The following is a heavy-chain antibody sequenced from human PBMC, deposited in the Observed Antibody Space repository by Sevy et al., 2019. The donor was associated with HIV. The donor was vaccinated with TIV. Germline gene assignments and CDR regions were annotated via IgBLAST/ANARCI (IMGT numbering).Heavy chain of an antibody. D-gene: IGHD1-7*01. V-gene: IGHV4-59*01. CDR3: ARMQTELYFDW. CDR1: GGSFRNYY. Sequence: SETLSLTCSVSGGSFRNYYWSWLRQAPGKGLEWIGYFYHSGSTKYNSSLKSRVTIVIDMSSNQFSLTLDSVTAADTAVYYCARMQTELYFDWWGQGTLVTVSS. J-gene: IGHJ4*02. CDR2: FYHSGST.